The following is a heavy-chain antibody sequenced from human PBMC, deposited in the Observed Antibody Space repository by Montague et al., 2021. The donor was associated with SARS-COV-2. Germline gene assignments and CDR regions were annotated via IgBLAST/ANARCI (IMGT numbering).Heavy chain of an antibody. J-gene: IGHJ5*02. D-gene: IGHD6-6*01. CDR3: ARTPTRPLSLDP. Sequence: SETLSLTCAVSGGSITGFSWSWVRQPAGKGLEWIGRVTTSGTTNYSPSLRSRVTMSVDTSKNQFSLNLNSVTAADTATYYCARTPTRPLSLDPWGQGTLVTVSS. V-gene: IGHV4-4*07. CDR2: VTTSGTT. CDR1: GGSITGFS.